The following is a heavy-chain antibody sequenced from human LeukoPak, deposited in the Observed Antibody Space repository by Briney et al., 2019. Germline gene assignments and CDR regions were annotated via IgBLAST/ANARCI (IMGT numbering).Heavy chain of an antibody. D-gene: IGHD6-19*01. CDR3: ARGVAVAGTDYYYGMDV. CDR1: GGSISSYY. Sequence: KPSETLSLTCTVSGGSISSYYWSWIRQPAGKGLEWIGRIYTSGSTNYNPSLKSRVTMSVDTSKNQFSLKLSSVTAADTAVYYCARGVAVAGTDYYYGMDVWGQGTTVTVSS. CDR2: IYTSGST. J-gene: IGHJ6*02. V-gene: IGHV4-4*07.